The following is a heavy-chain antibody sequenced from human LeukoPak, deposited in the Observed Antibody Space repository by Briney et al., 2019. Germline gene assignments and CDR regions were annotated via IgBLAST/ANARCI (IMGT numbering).Heavy chain of an antibody. D-gene: IGHD3-22*01. CDR2: ISGSGGST. J-gene: IGHJ4*02. V-gene: IGHV3-23*01. CDR3: ATRSPGRITMIVVVPKYYFDY. Sequence: GGSLRLSCAASGFTFSSYAMSWVRQAPGKGLEWVSAISGSGGSTYYADSVKGRFTISRDNSKNTLYLQMNSLRAEDTAVYYCATRSPGRITMIVVVPKYYFDYWGQGTLVTVS. CDR1: GFTFSSYA.